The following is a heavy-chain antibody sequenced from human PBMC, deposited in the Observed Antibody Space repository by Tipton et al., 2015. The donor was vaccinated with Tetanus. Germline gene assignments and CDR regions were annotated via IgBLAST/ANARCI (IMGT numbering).Heavy chain of an antibody. CDR1: GYNFTIYW. Sequence: QSGAEVKKPGESLKISCKGSGYNFTIYWIGWVRQMPGKGLEWMGIIYPSDSNIRYSPSFQGQVTISADRSISTAYLQWSSLKASDTAMYYCARRRTTTALSYYFDSWGQGTLVTVSS. CDR2: IYPSDSNI. V-gene: IGHV5-51*01. D-gene: IGHD4-17*01. J-gene: IGHJ4*02. CDR3: ARRRTTTALSYYFDS.